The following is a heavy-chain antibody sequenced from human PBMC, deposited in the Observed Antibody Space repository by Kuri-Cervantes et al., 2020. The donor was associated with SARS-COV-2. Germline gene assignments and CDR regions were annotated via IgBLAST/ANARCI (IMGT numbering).Heavy chain of an antibody. Sequence: SETLSLTCTVSGGSISSAGFYWSWIRQHPGKGLEWIGYIYYTGSTYYNPSLKGRVSMSVDTSKTQFSLKLSSVTAADPAVYDCARDRASNYDYYGMDVWGQGTTVTVSS. CDR1: GGSISSAGFY. CDR2: IYYTGST. J-gene: IGHJ6*02. CDR3: ARDRASNYDYYGMDV. D-gene: IGHD1-26*01. V-gene: IGHV4-31*03.